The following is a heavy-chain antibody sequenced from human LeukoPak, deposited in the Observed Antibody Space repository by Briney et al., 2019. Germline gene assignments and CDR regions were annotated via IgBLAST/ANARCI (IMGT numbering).Heavy chain of an antibody. Sequence: GGSLRLSCAASGFSSSSYAMSWVRQAPGKGLEWVSAISASGGTTYYADSVKGRFTISRDNSKNTLYLQMNSLRAEDTAVYFCANVYYYGSGSYESRYFDYWGQGTLVTVSS. J-gene: IGHJ4*02. CDR2: ISASGGTT. CDR1: GFSSSSYA. CDR3: ANVYYYGSGSYESRYFDY. D-gene: IGHD3-10*01. V-gene: IGHV3-23*01.